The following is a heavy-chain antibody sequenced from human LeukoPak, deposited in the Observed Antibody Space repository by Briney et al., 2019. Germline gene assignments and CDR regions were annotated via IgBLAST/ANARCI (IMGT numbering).Heavy chain of an antibody. Sequence: ASVKVSCKASGYTFNTYGMGWVRQAPGQGLEWMAWISVSRGDTQYAQKFQGRVTMTTDTYMSTAYLELRSLKSDDTAVYYCVRDDWRRLGNRNDVANFDYWGQGTLVTVSS. CDR2: ISVSRGDT. V-gene: IGHV1-18*01. J-gene: IGHJ4*02. CDR1: GYTFNTYG. CDR3: VRDDWRRLGNRNDVANFDY. D-gene: IGHD1-1*01.